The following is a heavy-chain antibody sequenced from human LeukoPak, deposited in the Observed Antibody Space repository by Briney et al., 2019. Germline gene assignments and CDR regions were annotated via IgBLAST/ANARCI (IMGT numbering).Heavy chain of an antibody. V-gene: IGHV3-23*01. CDR3: AKVGSWYGPSDY. D-gene: IGHD6-13*01. CDR2: ISGSGGST. Sequence: GGSLRLSCAASGFTFSRYSMNWVRQAPGKGLEWVSAISGSGGSTYYADSVKGRFTISRDNSKNTLYLQMNSLRAEDTAVYYCAKVGSWYGPSDYWGQGTLVTVSS. J-gene: IGHJ4*02. CDR1: GFTFSRYS.